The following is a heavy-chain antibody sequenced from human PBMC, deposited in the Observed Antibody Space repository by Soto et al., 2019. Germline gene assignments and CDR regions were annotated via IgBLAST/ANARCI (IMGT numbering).Heavy chain of an antibody. D-gene: IGHD3-3*01. CDR1: GYTFTSYC. J-gene: IGHJ5*02. Sequence: QVQLVQSGAEVKKPGASVKVSCKASGYTFTSYCISWVRQAPGQGLEWMGWISAYNGNTNYAQKLQGRVTMTTDTSTSTAYMELRSLRSDDTAVYYCARRYYDFWSGPTNWFDPWGQGTLVTVSS. CDR3: ARRYYDFWSGPTNWFDP. V-gene: IGHV1-18*01. CDR2: ISAYNGNT.